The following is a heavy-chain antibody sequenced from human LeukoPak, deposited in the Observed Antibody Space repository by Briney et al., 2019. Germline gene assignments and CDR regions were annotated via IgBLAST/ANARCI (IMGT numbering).Heavy chain of an antibody. CDR2: INPNSGGT. CDR3: AISMMTFGGVIVNDAFDI. D-gene: IGHD3-16*02. CDR1: GYTFTGYY. Sequence: ASVKVSCKASGYTFTGYYMHWVRQAPGQGLEWMGWINPNSGGTNYAQKFQGRVTMTRDTSISTAYMELSRLRSDDTAVYYCAISMMTFGGVIVNDAFDIWGQGTMVTVSS. J-gene: IGHJ3*02. V-gene: IGHV1-2*02.